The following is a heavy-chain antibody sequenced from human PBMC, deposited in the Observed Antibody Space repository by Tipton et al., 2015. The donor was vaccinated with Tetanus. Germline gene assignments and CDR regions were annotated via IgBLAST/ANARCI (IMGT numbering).Heavy chain of an antibody. Sequence: SVFIFSSYGIHWVRQAPGKGLEWVAVSWYDGTDKYYADSVKGRFTISRENSKNTLYLQMNSLRAEDTAVYYCAREADCSGGSCFSGDFDNWGQGTQVTVSS. V-gene: IGHV3-33*01. CDR3: AREADCSGGSCFSGDFDN. D-gene: IGHD2-15*01. CDR1: VFIFSSYG. J-gene: IGHJ4*02. CDR2: SWYDGTDK.